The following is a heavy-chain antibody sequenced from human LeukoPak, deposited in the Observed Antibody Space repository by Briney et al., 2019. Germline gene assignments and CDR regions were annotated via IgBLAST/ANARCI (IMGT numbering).Heavy chain of an antibody. CDR2: ISDSGGTT. V-gene: IGHV3-23*01. Sequence: GGSLRLSCAASGFTFSSYAMSWVRQAPGEGLEWVSAISDSGGTTKYADSVKGRFTISRDNSKNTLYLQMNSLRAEDTAVYYCASRTFRSSRAAFDIWGQGTMVTVSS. CDR3: ASRTFRSSRAAFDI. J-gene: IGHJ3*02. CDR1: GFTFSSYA. D-gene: IGHD6-13*01.